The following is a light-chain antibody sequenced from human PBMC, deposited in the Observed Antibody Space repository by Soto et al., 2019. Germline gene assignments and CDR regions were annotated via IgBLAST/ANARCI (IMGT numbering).Light chain of an antibody. Sequence: ENVLTQSPGTLSLSPGERATLSCRASQSVSSSLAWYQQRPGQAPRLLIYGTSSRATSIPDRFSGSGSGTDFTLTIDRLEPEDFAVYFCQQYFTSPETFGGGTKVDIK. V-gene: IGKV3-20*01. CDR3: QQYFTSPET. J-gene: IGKJ4*01. CDR2: GTS. CDR1: QSVSSS.